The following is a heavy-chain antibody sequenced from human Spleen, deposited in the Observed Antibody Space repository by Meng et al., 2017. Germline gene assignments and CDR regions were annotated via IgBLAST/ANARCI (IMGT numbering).Heavy chain of an antibody. J-gene: IGHJ4*02. D-gene: IGHD3-10*01. CDR2: IIPILGTA. CDR1: GYTFSSYY. V-gene: IGHV1-69*08. Sequence: SVKVSCKASGYTFSSYYMHWVRQAPGQGLEWMGRIIPILGTADYAQKFQGRVTITADKSTNTAYMELSSLRSEDTAVYYCAREARGSEGSGSSIFDYWGQGTLVTVSS. CDR3: AREARGSEGSGSSIFDY.